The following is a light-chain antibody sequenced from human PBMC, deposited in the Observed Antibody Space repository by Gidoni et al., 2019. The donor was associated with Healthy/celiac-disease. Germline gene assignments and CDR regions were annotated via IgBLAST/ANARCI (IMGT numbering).Light chain of an antibody. CDR1: QSISSY. CDR2: AAS. Sequence: DIQMTASPSSLSASVGDRVTITCRAIQSISSYLNWYQQKPGKAPKLLIYAASSLQSGVPSRFSGSGSGTEFTLIINSLQPEDFATYYCQQSYSTPITFGQGTRLEIK. J-gene: IGKJ5*01. CDR3: QQSYSTPIT. V-gene: IGKV1-39*01.